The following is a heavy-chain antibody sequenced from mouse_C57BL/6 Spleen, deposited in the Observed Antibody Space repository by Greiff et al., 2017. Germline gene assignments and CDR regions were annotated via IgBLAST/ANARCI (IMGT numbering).Heavy chain of an antibody. V-gene: IGHV5-16*01. D-gene: IGHD2-4*01. Sequence: VQLKESEGGLVQPGSSMKLSCTASGFTFSDYYMAWVRQVPEKGLEWVANINYDGSSTYYLDSLKSRFIISRDNAKNILYLQMSSLKSEDTATYYCAREGIYYDYDGAYWYFDVWGTGTTVTVSS. J-gene: IGHJ1*03. CDR3: AREGIYYDYDGAYWYFDV. CDR2: INYDGSST. CDR1: GFTFSDYY.